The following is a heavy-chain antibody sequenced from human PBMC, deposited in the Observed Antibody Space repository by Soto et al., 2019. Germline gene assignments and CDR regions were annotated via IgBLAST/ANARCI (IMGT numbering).Heavy chain of an antibody. CDR3: VNLGMAGMDV. J-gene: IGHJ6*02. CDR2: ISSNGGST. D-gene: IGHD1-20*01. Sequence: VGSLRLSCSASGFSFSSYTMHWVRQAPGKGLEYVSAISSNGGSTYYADSVKGRFTISRDNSKNTLCLQMSTLRAEDTAVYYCVNLGMAGMDVWGQGTTVTVSS. CDR1: GFSFSSYT. V-gene: IGHV3-64D*06.